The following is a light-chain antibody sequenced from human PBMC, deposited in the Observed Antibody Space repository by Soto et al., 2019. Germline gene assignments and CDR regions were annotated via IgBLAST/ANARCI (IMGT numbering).Light chain of an antibody. CDR3: MQALQTPRT. CDR2: LGS. J-gene: IGKJ1*01. CDR1: QSLLHSNGYNY. V-gene: IGKV2-28*01. Sequence: DFVMTQSPLSLPVTPGEPASIFCRSSQSLLHSNGYNYLDWYLQKPGQSPQLLIYLGSNRASGVPDRFSGSGSGTDFKLKIRRVEAEDVGVSYCMQALQTPRTFGQGTKVEMK.